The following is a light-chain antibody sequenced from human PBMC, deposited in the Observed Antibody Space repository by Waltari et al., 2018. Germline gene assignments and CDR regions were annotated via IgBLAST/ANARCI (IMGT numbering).Light chain of an antibody. V-gene: IGKV4-1*01. CDR2: WAS. CDR3: QQYYSIPWT. CDR1: QSVLYSSNNKNY. J-gene: IGKJ1*01. Sequence: IVMTQSPDSLAVSLGERATTNCKSSQSVLYSSNNKNYLAWYQQKAGQPPTLLIYWASNRASGVPDRFSGSGSGTDFTLTISSLQAEDVAVYYCQQYYSIPWTFGQGTKVEIK.